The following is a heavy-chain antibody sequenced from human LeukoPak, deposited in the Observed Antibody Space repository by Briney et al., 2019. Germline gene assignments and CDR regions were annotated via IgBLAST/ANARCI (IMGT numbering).Heavy chain of an antibody. V-gene: IGHV1-18*01. CDR3: ARGGGYDSLDP. CDR2: ISANSDNT. D-gene: IGHD5-12*01. Sequence: ASVKVSCKASGYTFTSYGISWVRRAPGQGLEWMGWISANSDNTEYAQKFQGRVTMTTDTFTTTAYMELRSLRSDDTAVYYCARGGGYDSLDPWGQGTLVTVSS. J-gene: IGHJ5*02. CDR1: GYTFTSYG.